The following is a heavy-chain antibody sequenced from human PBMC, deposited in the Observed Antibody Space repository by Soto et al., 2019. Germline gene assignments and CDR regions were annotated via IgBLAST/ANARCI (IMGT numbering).Heavy chain of an antibody. J-gene: IGHJ4*02. D-gene: IGHD2-8*01. CDR1: GGSVSGGGYS. Sequence: QLQLQESGSGLVKPSQTLSLTCGVSGGSVSGGGYSWSWIRQPPGKGLEWIGYIWLSGSTYYTPSLKSRGTISIDRSKNQFSLRLSSVTAADTAVYYCARGCDYFDYWGQGTLVTVSS. V-gene: IGHV4-30-2*01. CDR2: IWLSGST. CDR3: ARGCDYFDY.